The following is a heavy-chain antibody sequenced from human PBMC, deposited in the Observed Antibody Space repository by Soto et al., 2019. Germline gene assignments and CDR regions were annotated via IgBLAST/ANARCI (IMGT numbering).Heavy chain of an antibody. CDR3: TTESDY. J-gene: IGHJ4*02. CDR1: GLNFSGSA. V-gene: IGHV3-73*02. CDR2: IRSRPHNYAT. Sequence: EVQLVESGGGLVQIGASLKLSCATSGLNFSGSAMHWARQASGKGLEWVGRIRSRPHNYATTYAASVEGRFTISRDDSKNTVYLQMNGLKTDDTAMYYCTTESDYWGRGTLVTVSS.